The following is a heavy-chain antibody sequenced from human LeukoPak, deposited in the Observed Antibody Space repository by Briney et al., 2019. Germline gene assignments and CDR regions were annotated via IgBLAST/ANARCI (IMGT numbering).Heavy chain of an antibody. J-gene: IGHJ5*02. CDR3: ARPTKEGSSWYWWFDP. CDR1: GFTFCSYW. Sequence: GGSLRLSCAASGFTFCSYWMHWVRQAPGKGLVWVSRINNDGSSTSYADSVKGRFTISRDNAKNTLYLQMNSLRAEDTAVYYCARPTKEGSSWYWWFDPWGQGTLVTVSS. D-gene: IGHD6-13*01. CDR2: INNDGSST. V-gene: IGHV3-74*01.